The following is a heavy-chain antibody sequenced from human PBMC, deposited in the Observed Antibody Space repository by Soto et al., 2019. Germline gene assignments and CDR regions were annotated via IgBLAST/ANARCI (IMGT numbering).Heavy chain of an antibody. Sequence: SETLSLTCAVSSYSFRSGNGWAWIRQSPGKGLEWIGSIHYSGGTYYNPSLRSRVTLSVDTSKNQFSLRLTSVTAEDTAVYYCARHEGNGNVWPLDYWGQGILVTVSS. CDR3: ARHEGNGNVWPLDY. CDR1: SYSFRSGNG. J-gene: IGHJ4*02. D-gene: IGHD2-8*01. CDR2: IHYSGGT. V-gene: IGHV4-38-2*01.